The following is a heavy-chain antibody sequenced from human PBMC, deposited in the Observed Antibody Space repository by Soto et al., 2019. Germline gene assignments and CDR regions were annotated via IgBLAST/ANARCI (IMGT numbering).Heavy chain of an antibody. V-gene: IGHV2-5*01. D-gene: IGHD3-9*01. Sequence: ITLKASGPTLVKPTQTLTLTCTFSGFSLSTGGVGVGWIRQPPGKAPEWLALIYWNDDKRYSPSLNSRLTITKDTSKNQLVLTMSNLDPVETATYYCGGDKVLTGYHGYGMDVWGQGTTVTVYS. J-gene: IGHJ6*02. CDR1: GFSLSTGGVG. CDR3: GGDKVLTGYHGYGMDV. CDR2: IYWNDDK.